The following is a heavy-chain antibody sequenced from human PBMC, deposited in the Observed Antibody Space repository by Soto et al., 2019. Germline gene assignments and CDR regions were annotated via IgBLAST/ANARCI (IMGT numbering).Heavy chain of an antibody. CDR3: VKPRMYSGGIYWYFDL. D-gene: IGHD6-19*01. CDR1: GFSFTSSA. Sequence: EVQLLESGGGLVQPEGSLRLSCAASGFSFTSSALGWVRQAPGKGLEWVSAVSTSGGTTYYADSVKGRFAISRDNSKSTLYLQMSSLRAEDTALYYCVKPRMYSGGIYWYFDLWGRGTLVTVSS. CDR2: VSTSGGTT. V-gene: IGHV3-23*01. J-gene: IGHJ2*01.